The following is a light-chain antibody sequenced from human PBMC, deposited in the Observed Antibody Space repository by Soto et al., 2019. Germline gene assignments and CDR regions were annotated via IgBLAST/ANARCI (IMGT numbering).Light chain of an antibody. Sequence: QSVLTQPASVSRSPGQSITISCTGTSSDVGGYNYVSWYQQHPGKAPKLMIYDVSNRPSGVSNRFSGSKSGNTASLTISGLQAEDEADYYCSSYTSSSTEVFGGGTQLTVL. CDR2: DVS. V-gene: IGLV2-14*01. CDR3: SSYTSSSTEV. CDR1: SSDVGGYNY. J-gene: IGLJ2*01.